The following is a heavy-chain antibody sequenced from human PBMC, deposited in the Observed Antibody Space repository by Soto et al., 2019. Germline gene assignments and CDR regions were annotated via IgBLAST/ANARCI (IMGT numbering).Heavy chain of an antibody. Sequence: ASETLSLTCTVSGGSISSGDYHWSWIRHPPGKGLEWIGDIYASGSTYYTPSLKSRVTISPDTSKNQFSLKLSSVTAADTAVYYCARRPNYDFLSGYSFDYWGQGTLVTVSS. D-gene: IGHD3-3*01. CDR2: IYASGST. CDR1: GGSISSGDYH. CDR3: ARRPNYDFLSGYSFDY. V-gene: IGHV4-30-4*01. J-gene: IGHJ4*02.